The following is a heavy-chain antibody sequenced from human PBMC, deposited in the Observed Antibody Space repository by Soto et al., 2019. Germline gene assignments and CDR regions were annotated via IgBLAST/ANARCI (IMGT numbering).Heavy chain of an antibody. CDR2: IYYSGNT. CDR1: GGSTSSDNY. Sequence: QVQLQESGPGLVKPSQTLSLTCTVSGGSTSSDNYWRWIRQPPGKGLEWIGHIYYSGNTDYNPSLKSRLAITIDTSKNQLSLKLSSVAAAVSAVYFGAREGGESSDGLYYVDSWGQGSLVTVSS. J-gene: IGHJ4*02. D-gene: IGHD2-15*01. CDR3: AREGGESSDGLYYVDS. V-gene: IGHV4-30-4*01.